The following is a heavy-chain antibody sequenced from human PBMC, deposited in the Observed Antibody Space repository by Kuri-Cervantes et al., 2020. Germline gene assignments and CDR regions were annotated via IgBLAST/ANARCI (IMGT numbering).Heavy chain of an antibody. CDR1: GFTFNSFA. CDR2: ISSSSSYI. J-gene: IGHJ4*02. D-gene: IGHD1-26*01. CDR3: AKETDSGSYHDY. V-gene: IGHV3-21*01. Sequence: GESLKISCVASGFTFNSFAMNWVRQAPGKGLEWVSSISSSSSYIYYADSVKGRFTISRDNSKNTLYLQMNSLRAEDTAVYFCAKETDSGSYHDYWGQGTLVTVSS.